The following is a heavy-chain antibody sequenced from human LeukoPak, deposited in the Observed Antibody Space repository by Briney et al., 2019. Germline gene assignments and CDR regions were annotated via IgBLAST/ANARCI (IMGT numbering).Heavy chain of an antibody. D-gene: IGHD3-10*01. CDR2: FYYSGST. Sequence: SETLSLTCTVSSGSISSYYWSWIRQPPGKGLEWIGYFYYSGSTNYNPSLKSRVTISVDTSKNQFSLKLSSVTAADTAVYYCARDGGYYGSGSYYTGRYYYYMDVWGKGTTVTVSS. CDR3: ARDGGYYGSGSYYTGRYYYYMDV. V-gene: IGHV4-59*01. J-gene: IGHJ6*03. CDR1: SGSISSYY.